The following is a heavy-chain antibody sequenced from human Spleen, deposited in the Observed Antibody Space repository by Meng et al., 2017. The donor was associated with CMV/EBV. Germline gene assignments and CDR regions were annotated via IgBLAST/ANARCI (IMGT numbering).Heavy chain of an antibody. Sequence: SETLSLTCNVSGGSIRSSSYYWGWIRQTPGKGLEWIGSVYYSGSTYYSLSLKSRVSISIDTSKNQFSLKLTSVTAADAAVYYCAREGDGYYYDSWGQGTLVTVSS. CDR3: AREGDGYYYDS. D-gene: IGHD5-24*01. CDR1: GGSIRSSSYY. V-gene: IGHV4-39*07. J-gene: IGHJ5*01. CDR2: VYYSGST.